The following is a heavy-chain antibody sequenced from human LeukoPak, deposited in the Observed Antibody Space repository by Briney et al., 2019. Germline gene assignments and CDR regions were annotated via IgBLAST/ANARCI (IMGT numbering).Heavy chain of an antibody. V-gene: IGHV3-23*01. Sequence: GGSLRLSCAASGFAFSNFAMSWIRQAPGKGLEWVSAMSGSGDGTYYADSVKGRFTISRDNSKNTLYLQMNSLRAEDTAVYYCAKMMGQRLYDYCMDVWGKGTTVTVSS. CDR3: AKMMGQRLYDYCMDV. CDR2: MSGSGDGT. J-gene: IGHJ6*03. CDR1: GFAFSNFA. D-gene: IGHD3-16*01.